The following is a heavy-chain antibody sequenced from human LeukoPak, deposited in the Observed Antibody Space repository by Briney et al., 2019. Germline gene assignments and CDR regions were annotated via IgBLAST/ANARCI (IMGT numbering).Heavy chain of an antibody. CDR2: ISYDGSNK. V-gene: IGHV3-30-3*01. Sequence: GRSLRLSCAASGFTFSSYAMHWVRQAPGKGLEWVAVISYDGSNKYYADSVKGRFTISRDNSKNTLYLQMNSLRAEDTAVYYCARDTNLDDSSGYYFDYWGQGTLVTVSS. CDR1: GFTFSSYA. J-gene: IGHJ4*02. CDR3: ARDTNLDDSSGYYFDY. D-gene: IGHD3-22*01.